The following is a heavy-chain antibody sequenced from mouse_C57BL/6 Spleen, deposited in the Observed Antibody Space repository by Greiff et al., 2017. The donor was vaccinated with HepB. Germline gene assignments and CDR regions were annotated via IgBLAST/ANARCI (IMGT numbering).Heavy chain of an antibody. Sequence: DVQLVESGGGLVKPGGSLKLSCAASGFTFSDYGMHWVRQAPEKGLEWVAYISSGSSTIYYADTVKGRFTISRDNAKNTLFLQMTSLRSEDTAMYYCAREGSFYAMDYWGQGTSVTVSS. J-gene: IGHJ4*01. D-gene: IGHD1-1*02. CDR1: GFTFSDYG. CDR2: ISSGSSTI. CDR3: AREGSFYAMDY. V-gene: IGHV5-17*01.